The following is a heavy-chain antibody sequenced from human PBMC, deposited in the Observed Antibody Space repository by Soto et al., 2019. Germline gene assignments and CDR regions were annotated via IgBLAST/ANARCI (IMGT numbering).Heavy chain of an antibody. CDR2: IYSGGST. Sequence: PXGSLRLSCAASGFTVSSNYMSWVRQAPGKGLEWVSVIYSGGSTYYADSVKGRFTISRDNSKNTLYLQMNSLRAEDTAVYYCATLRFDAFDIWGQGTMVTVSS. CDR1: GFTVSSNY. V-gene: IGHV3-66*01. J-gene: IGHJ3*02. CDR3: ATLRFDAFDI. D-gene: IGHD3-10*01.